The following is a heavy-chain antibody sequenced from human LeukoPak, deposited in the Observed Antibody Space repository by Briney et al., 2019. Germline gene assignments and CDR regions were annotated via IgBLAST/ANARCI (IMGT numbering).Heavy chain of an antibody. CDR1: GFSFGDHA. CDR3: ARETLIDYAFDY. V-gene: IGHV3-49*04. CDR2: IRSNRNGGTP. Sequence: GGSLRLSCTASGFSFGDHATSWVRQGPGKGLEWVGFIRSNRNGGTPEYAASVKGRFRISRDDSRSIAYLQMNSLKIEDTAVYYCARETLIDYAFDYWGQGILVTVSS. D-gene: IGHD3-22*01. J-gene: IGHJ4*02.